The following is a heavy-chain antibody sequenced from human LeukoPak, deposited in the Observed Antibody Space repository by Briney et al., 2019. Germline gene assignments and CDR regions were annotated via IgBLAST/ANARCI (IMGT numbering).Heavy chain of an antibody. CDR3: ARGEINSGGVIVFDS. CDR2: INPNSGGT. V-gene: IGHV1-2*02. CDR1: GYTFTGYY. J-gene: IGHJ4*02. Sequence: ASVKLSCKASGYTFTGYYMHWVRQAPGQGLEWMGWINPNSGGTNYAQKFHGRVTMTRDTSISTAYMELSRLRSDDTAVYYCARGEINSGGVIVFDSWGQGTLVTVSS. D-gene: IGHD3-16*02.